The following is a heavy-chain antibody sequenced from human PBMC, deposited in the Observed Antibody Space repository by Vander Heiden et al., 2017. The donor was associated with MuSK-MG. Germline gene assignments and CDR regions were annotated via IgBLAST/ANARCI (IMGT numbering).Heavy chain of an antibody. CDR3: VRVYSSSWYTAFDI. J-gene: IGHJ3*02. Sequence: EMQLVESGGGLVQPGGSLRLPCAASGFTFSGYWMYWVRQAPGKGLVWVSRINSDGISTTYADSVKGRFTISRDNAKNTLFLQMNSLRPEDTAVYYCVRVYSSSWYTAFDIWGQGTMVTVSS. CDR2: INSDGIST. V-gene: IGHV3-74*01. CDR1: GFTFSGYW. D-gene: IGHD6-13*01.